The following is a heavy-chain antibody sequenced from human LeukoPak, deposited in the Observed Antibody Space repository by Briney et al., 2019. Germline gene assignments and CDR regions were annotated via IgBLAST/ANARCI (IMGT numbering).Heavy chain of an antibody. Sequence: SETLSLTCTVSGGSISSSSYYWGWIRHPPGKGLEWIGSIYYSGSTYYNPSLKSRVTISVDTPKNQFSLKLSSVTAADTAVYYCARDPTDYSNYVWFDPWGQGTLVTVSS. CDR1: GGSISSSSYY. CDR3: ARDPTDYSNYVWFDP. V-gene: IGHV4-39*07. J-gene: IGHJ5*02. D-gene: IGHD4-11*01. CDR2: IYYSGST.